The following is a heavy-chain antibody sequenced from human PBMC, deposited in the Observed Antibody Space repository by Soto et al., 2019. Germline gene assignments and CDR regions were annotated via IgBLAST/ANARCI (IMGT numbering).Heavy chain of an antibody. V-gene: IGHV4-34*01. CDR2: INHSGDT. CDR3: ARNRRRDPFSSSWKYCYYGMDV. D-gene: IGHD6-13*01. CDR1: GGSFSGYY. Sequence: SETLSLACAVYGGSFSGYYWSWIRQPPGKGLEWIGEINHSGDTNYNPSLKSRVTIPVDTSNNQFSLKLSSVTAADTAVYYCARNRRRDPFSSSWKYCYYGMDVSGPGTTVTVSS. J-gene: IGHJ6*02.